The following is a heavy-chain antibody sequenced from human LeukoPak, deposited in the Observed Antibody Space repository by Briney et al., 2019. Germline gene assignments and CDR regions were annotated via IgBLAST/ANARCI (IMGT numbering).Heavy chain of an antibody. Sequence: ASVKVSCKASGYTFTGYYMHWVRQAPGQGLEWMGWINPNSGGTNYAQKFQGRVTMTRDMSTSTVYMELSSLRSEDTAVYYCARIGYAVTTDYWGQGTLVTVSS. V-gene: IGHV1-2*02. CDR1: GYTFTGYY. J-gene: IGHJ4*02. D-gene: IGHD4-11*01. CDR2: INPNSGGT. CDR3: ARIGYAVTTDY.